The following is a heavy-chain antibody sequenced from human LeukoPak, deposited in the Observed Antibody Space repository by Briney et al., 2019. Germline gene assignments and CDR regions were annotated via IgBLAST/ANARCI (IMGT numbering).Heavy chain of an antibody. CDR2: KKQDGRDK. CDR3: ARDREANWSDY. D-gene: IGHD1-1*01. V-gene: IGHV3-7*01. Sequence: PGGSLRLSCAASGFTFSSYWMSWVRQAPGKGLEWVAHKKQDGRDKYYVDSVKGRFTISRDNAKNSLFLQMNSLRAEDTAVYYCARDREANWSDYWGQGTLVTVSS. CDR1: GFTFSSYW. J-gene: IGHJ4*02.